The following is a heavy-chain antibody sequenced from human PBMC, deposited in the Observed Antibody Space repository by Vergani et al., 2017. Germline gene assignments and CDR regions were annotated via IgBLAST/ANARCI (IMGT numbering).Heavy chain of an antibody. D-gene: IGHD2-15*01. CDR2: IYYSGST. J-gene: IGHJ4*02. CDR3: ARDRQGNCSGGSCYRRSFDY. V-gene: IGHV4-39*07. Sequence: QLQLQESGPGLVKPSETLSLTCTVSGGSISSSSYYWGWIRQPPGKGLEWIGSIYYSGSTYYNPSLKSRVTISVDTSKNQFSLKLSSVTAADTAVYYCARDRQGNCSGGSCYRRSFDYWGQGTLVTVSS. CDR1: GGSISSSSYY.